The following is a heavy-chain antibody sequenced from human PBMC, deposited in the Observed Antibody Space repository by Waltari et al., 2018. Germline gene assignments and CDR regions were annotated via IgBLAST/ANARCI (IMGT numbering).Heavy chain of an antibody. V-gene: IGHV4-59*08. CDR2: IYYSGST. Sequence: QVQLQESGPGLVKPSETLSLTCTVSGGSISSYYWSWIRQPPGKGLEWIGYIYYSGSTNYNPSLKSRVTISVDTSKNQFSLKLSSVTAADTAVYYCARLSRVSTGTIDYWGQGTLVTVSS. J-gene: IGHJ4*02. CDR3: ARLSRVSTGTIDY. CDR1: GGSISSYY. D-gene: IGHD1-1*01.